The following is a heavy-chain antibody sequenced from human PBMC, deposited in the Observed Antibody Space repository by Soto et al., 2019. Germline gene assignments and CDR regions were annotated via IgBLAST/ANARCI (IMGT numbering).Heavy chain of an antibody. CDR3: ARGQYSSGGGYFDY. CDR2: ISSSGSTI. CDR1: GFTFSSYE. D-gene: IGHD6-19*01. J-gene: IGHJ4*02. V-gene: IGHV3-48*03. Sequence: EVQLVESGGGLVQPGGSLRLSCAASGFTFSSYEMNWVRQAPGKGLEWVSYISSSGSTIYYADSVKGRFTISRDNAKNSLYRQMKSLGAGDTAVYYCARGQYSSGGGYFDYWGQETLVTVSS.